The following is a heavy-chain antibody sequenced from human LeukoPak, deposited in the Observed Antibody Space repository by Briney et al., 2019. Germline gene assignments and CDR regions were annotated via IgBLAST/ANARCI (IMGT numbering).Heavy chain of an antibody. CDR1: GFTFSSYW. D-gene: IGHD6-25*01. J-gene: IGHJ4*02. CDR3: AREGRVSGYDFDC. Sequence: PGGSLRLSCAASGFTFSSYWMHWVRHAPGTGLVWVSRINSDGSSITYADSVKGRFTISRDNAKNTLYLQMNSLRVEDTAVYYCAREGRVSGYDFDCWGQGTLVTVSS. CDR2: INSDGSSI. V-gene: IGHV3-74*03.